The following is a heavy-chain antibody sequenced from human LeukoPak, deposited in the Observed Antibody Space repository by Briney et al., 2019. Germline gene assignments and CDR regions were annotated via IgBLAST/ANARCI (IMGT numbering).Heavy chain of an antibody. Sequence: GGSLRLSCAASGFTINVYTMVWVRQAPGKGPEWVAVISYDGSKTYYGDSVKGRFTISRDNSKNTLYLQMNSLRVEDTAVYYCARESLDDDAFDIWGQGTMVAVSS. J-gene: IGHJ3*02. CDR1: GFTINVYT. CDR2: ISYDGSKT. CDR3: ARESLDDDAFDI. V-gene: IGHV3-30*04. D-gene: IGHD1-26*01.